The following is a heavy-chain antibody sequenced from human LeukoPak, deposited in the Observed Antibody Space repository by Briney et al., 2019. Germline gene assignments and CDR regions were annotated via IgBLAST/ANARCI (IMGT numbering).Heavy chain of an antibody. CDR2: INPSGGSA. V-gene: IGHV1-46*01. J-gene: IGHJ4*02. CDR3: ARDWYPDEEMATISGFDY. Sequence: EASVKVSCKASGYTFTSYYMHWVRQAPGQGLEWMGIINPSGGSASYAQKFQGRVTMTRDTSTSTVYMELSSLRSDDTAVYYCARDWYPDEEMATISGFDYWGQGTLVTVSS. CDR1: GYTFTSYY. D-gene: IGHD5-24*01.